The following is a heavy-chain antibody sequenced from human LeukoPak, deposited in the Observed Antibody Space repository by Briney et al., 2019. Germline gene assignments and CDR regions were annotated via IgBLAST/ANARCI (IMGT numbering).Heavy chain of an antibody. CDR2: IYPGDSDT. CDR1: GYSFTSYW. CDR3: ARPTRPGSEIDAFDI. D-gene: IGHD3-10*01. V-gene: IGHV5-51*01. J-gene: IGHJ3*02. Sequence: GESLKISCKGSGYSFTSYWIGWVRQMPGKGLEWMGIIYPGDSDTRYSPSFQGQVTISADKSISTAYLQWSSLKASDTAMYYCARPTRPGSEIDAFDIWGQGTMVTVSS.